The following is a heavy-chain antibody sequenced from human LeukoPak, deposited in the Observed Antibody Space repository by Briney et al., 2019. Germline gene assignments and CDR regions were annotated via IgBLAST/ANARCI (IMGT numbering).Heavy chain of an antibody. J-gene: IGHJ4*02. V-gene: IGHV3-53*01. CDR2: IYSGGST. Sequence: GGSLRLSCAASGFTVSSNYMSWVRQAPGKGLEWVSVIYSGGSTYYADSVKGRFTISRDNSKNTLYLQMNSLRAEDTAVYYCARDAVHQTTRGFDYWGQGTLVTVSS. CDR3: ARDAVHQTTRGFDY. CDR1: GFTVSSNY. D-gene: IGHD1-14*01.